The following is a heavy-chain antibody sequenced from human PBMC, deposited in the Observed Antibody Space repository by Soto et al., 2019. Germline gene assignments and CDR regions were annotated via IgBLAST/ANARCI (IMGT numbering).Heavy chain of an antibody. J-gene: IGHJ5*02. CDR3: ARGRLAAAVAGFEP. V-gene: IGHV4-34*01. CDR2: INHSGST. CDR1: GGSFSGYY. Sequence: SETLSLTCAVYGGSFSGYYWSWIRQPPGKGLEWIGEINHSGSTNYNPSLKSRVTISVDTSKNQFSLKLSSVTAADTAVYYCARGRLAAAVAGFEPWGQGTRVTVPS. D-gene: IGHD6-13*01.